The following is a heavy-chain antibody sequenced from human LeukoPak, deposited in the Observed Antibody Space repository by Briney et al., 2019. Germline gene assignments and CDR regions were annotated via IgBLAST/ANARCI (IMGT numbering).Heavy chain of an antibody. Sequence: GGSLRLSCAASGFTFSSSWMHWVRQVPGKGLVWVSRISSDGITTNYADSVKGRFTISRDNAKNTVYLQMNSLRGEDTAVYYCARMEVAWGQGTIVTVSS. CDR2: ISSDGITT. D-gene: IGHD3-3*01. CDR3: ARMEVA. V-gene: IGHV3-74*01. J-gene: IGHJ3*01. CDR1: GFTFSSSW.